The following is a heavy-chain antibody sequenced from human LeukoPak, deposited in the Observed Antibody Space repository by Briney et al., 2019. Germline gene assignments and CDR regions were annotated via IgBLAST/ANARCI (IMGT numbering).Heavy chain of an antibody. J-gene: IGHJ4*02. D-gene: IGHD2-2*01. V-gene: IGHV4-39*01. CDR3: AGRSWYQLLCNY. CDR2: IYYSGST. Sequence: SETLSLTCAVSGGSISSNSYYWGWIRQPPGKGLEWIGSIYYSGSTYYNPSLKSRVTISVDTSKNQFSLKLSSVTAADTAVYYCAGRSWYQLLCNYWGQGTLVTVSS. CDR1: GGSISSNSYY.